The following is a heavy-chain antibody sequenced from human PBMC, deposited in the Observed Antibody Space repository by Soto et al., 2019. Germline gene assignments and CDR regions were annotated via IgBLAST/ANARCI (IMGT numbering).Heavy chain of an antibody. CDR1: GGTFSRYS. CDR2: IIPIFGIA. D-gene: IGHD2-2*01. V-gene: IGHV1-69*08. CDR3: AREDRDRETGLVPAAIDGMDV. Sequence: QVQLVQRGAEVKKPGSSVKVSCKASGGTFSRYSITWVRQAPGHGLEWIGRIIPIFGIASYAQKFQGRVTITADESTSTAYMELSSLRSDDTAVYYCAREDRDRETGLVPAAIDGMDVWGQGTTVTVSS. J-gene: IGHJ6*02.